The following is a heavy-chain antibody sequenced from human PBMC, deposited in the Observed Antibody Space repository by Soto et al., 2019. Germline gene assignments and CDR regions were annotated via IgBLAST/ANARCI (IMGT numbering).Heavy chain of an antibody. V-gene: IGHV3-23*01. CDR2: ISGSGVST. D-gene: IGHD2-2*01. CDR1: GFTFSSYA. Sequence: GGSLRLSCAASGFTFSSYAMSWVRQAPGKGLEWVSVISGSGVSTYYADSVKGRFTISRDISKNTLYLQMNSLRAEDTAVYYCAKCSSTSCYPIVDYWGQGTLVTVSS. CDR3: AKCSSTSCYPIVDY. J-gene: IGHJ4*02.